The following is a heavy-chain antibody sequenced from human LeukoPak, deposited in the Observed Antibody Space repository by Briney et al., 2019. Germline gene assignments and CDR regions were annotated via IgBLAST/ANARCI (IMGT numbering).Heavy chain of an antibody. CDR2: IYPADSDT. V-gene: IGHV5-51*01. CDR1: GYSLSSYW. D-gene: IGHD2-2*01. J-gene: IGHJ3*02. CDR3: ARQVSAASDI. Sequence: GESLQISCKGYGYSLSSYWIGGVRRLPGKGLEWMGIIYPADSDTKYSPSFQGQVTISADKSRSTAYLQWSSLKASDTAMYYCARQVSAASDIWGQGTMVIVSS.